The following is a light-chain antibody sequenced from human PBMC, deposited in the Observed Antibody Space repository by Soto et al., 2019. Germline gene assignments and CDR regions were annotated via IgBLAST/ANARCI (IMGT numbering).Light chain of an antibody. V-gene: IGKV3-15*01. CDR3: QQYEESPPSS. Sequence: EIVLTQSPATLSVSPGESASLSCRASQSISRNLAWYQQRPGQAPRLLIFRASTRVSGIPARFSGSGSGTEFTLTVSGLQSEDFCVYYCQQYEESPPSSFGPGTKLEIK. J-gene: IGKJ2*03. CDR1: QSISRN. CDR2: RAS.